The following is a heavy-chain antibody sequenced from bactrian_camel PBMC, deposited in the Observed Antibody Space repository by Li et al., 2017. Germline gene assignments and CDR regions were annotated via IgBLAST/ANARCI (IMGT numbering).Heavy chain of an antibody. Sequence: HVQLVESGGDSVQAGTSLRLSCAASGYSTNYCMGWFRRPPGKNLEVVASIGDDGVASYAEKVKGRFTISRDNAKNTLYLQMDSLTPEDTAVYCCATDHGDTYGCYSGSYCDDLRPDKYLHWGQGTQVTVS. CDR2: IGDDGVA. D-gene: IGHD1*01. CDR3: ATDHGDTYGCYSGSYCDDLRPDKYLH. J-gene: IGHJ4*01. V-gene: IGHV3S55*01. CDR1: GYSTNYC.